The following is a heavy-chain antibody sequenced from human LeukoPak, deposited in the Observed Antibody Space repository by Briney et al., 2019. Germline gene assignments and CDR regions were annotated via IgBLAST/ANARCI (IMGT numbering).Heavy chain of an antibody. CDR1: GYSISSGYY. CDR2: IYHSGST. Sequence: SETLSLTCAVSGYSISSGYYWGWIRQPPGKGLEWIGSIYHSGSTYYNLSLKSRVTISVDTSKNQLSLKLRSVTAADTAVYYCATRGTVTTIWGYYFDYWGQGTLVTVSS. V-gene: IGHV4-38-2*01. J-gene: IGHJ4*02. CDR3: ATRGTVTTIWGYYFDY. D-gene: IGHD4-17*01.